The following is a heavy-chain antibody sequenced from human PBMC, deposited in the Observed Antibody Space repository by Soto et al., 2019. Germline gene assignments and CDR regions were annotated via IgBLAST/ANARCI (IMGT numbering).Heavy chain of an antibody. CDR1: GYSFASYW. CDR2: IYPGDSDT. CDR3: ARIRSFNLGFSYDGMEV. J-gene: IGHJ6*02. Sequence: GESLKISCQGSGYSFASYWNGWVRQMPGKDLEWMGIIYPGDSDTRYSPSFQAQVTISADKSLTTAYLQWTSLKASDTALYYCARIRSFNLGFSYDGMEVWGQGTTVTVSS. D-gene: IGHD6-6*01. V-gene: IGHV5-51*01.